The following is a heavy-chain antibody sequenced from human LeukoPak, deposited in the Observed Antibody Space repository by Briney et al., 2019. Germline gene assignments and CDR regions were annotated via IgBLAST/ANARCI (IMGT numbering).Heavy chain of an antibody. CDR3: ARFGVYDYGDY. CDR2: ISDSGGST. D-gene: IGHD3-10*01. V-gene: IGHV3-23*01. CDR1: GFTFSIYA. Sequence: PGGSLRLSCAASGFTFSIYAMSWVRQAPGKGLEGVSTISDSGGSTYYADSVKGRLTVSRDNSKNTLYLQVNSLRAEDTAVYYCARFGVYDYGDYVGQGTLVTVSS. J-gene: IGHJ4*02.